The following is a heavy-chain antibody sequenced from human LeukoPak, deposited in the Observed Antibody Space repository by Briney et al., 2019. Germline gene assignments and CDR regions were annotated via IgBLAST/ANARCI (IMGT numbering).Heavy chain of an antibody. Sequence: GGSLRLSCAASGFTFSSYAMSWVRQAPGKGLEWVSAISSGGSTYYADSVKGRFTISRDNSKNTLYLQVNSLRAEDTAVYYCAKALRFIAAAADFDYWGQGTLVTVSS. CDR3: AKALRFIAAAADFDY. CDR1: GFTFSSYA. V-gene: IGHV3-23*01. D-gene: IGHD6-13*01. CDR2: ISSGGST. J-gene: IGHJ4*02.